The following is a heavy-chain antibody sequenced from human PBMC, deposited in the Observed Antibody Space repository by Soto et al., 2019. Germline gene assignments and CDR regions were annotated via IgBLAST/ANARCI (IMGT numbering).Heavy chain of an antibody. J-gene: IGHJ6*02. CDR3: AKEGGYSYGETYYYYGMDV. D-gene: IGHD5-18*01. Sequence: LRLSCAASGFTFSSYGMHWVRQAPGKGLEWVAVISYDGSNKYYADSVKGRFTISRDNSKNTLYLQMNSLRAEDTAVYYCAKEGGYSYGETYYYYGMDVWGQGTTVTVSS. CDR1: GFTFSSYG. CDR2: ISYDGSNK. V-gene: IGHV3-30*18.